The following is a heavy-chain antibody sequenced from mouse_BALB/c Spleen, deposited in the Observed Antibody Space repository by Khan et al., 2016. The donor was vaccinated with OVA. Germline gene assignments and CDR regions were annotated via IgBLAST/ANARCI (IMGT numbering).Heavy chain of an antibody. CDR3: SRRCYDYVRAALFTY. CDR2: IWSAGST. D-gene: IGHD2-4*01. V-gene: IGHV2-2*02. J-gene: IGHJ3*01. Sequence: VQLQESGPGLVKTSTSLSITCTVSGLSLNNYSINWLRQSPEKGLEWLGIIWSAGSTDYNAALIYRMTISKENSRSQVFFKLKSLQTNETAIYFCSRRCYDYVRAALFTYWGQGTLVTVSA. CDR1: GLSLNNYS.